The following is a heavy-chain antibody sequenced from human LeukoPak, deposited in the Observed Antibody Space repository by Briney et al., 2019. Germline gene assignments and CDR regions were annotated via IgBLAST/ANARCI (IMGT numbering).Heavy chain of an antibody. J-gene: IGHJ4*02. CDR3: HPLSYVSN. D-gene: IGHD3-22*01. CDR2: IKDDGTT. Sequence: GGSLRLSCAVSGFTFSSRLMHWVRQAPGKGLVWVALIKDDGTTNYADSVRGRFTASRDDAKNTVYLQMSSLRGDDTAVYYCHPLSYVSNWGQGTLVTVSA. CDR1: GFTFSSRL. V-gene: IGHV3-74*01.